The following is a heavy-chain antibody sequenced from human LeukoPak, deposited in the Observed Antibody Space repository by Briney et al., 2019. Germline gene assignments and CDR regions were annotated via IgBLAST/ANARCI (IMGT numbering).Heavy chain of an antibody. J-gene: IGHJ5*02. V-gene: IGHV1-2*02. D-gene: IGHD2/OR15-2a*01. CDR2: INPNSGGT. Sequence: GASVKVSCNASGYTFTSYGISWVRQAPGQGLEWMGWINPNSGGTKYAQKFQGRVTMTRDTSISAAYMELSRLRSDDTAIYYLSRTHFGKSSTCYSYYFCPWGQGTLVIGSS. CDR1: GYTFTSYG. CDR3: SRTHFGKSSTCYSYYFCP.